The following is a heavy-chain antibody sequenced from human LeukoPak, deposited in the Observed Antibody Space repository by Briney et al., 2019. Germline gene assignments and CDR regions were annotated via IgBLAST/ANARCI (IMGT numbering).Heavy chain of an antibody. V-gene: IGHV4-39*01. CDR2: FYYSGST. D-gene: IGHD3-22*01. CDR3: ARHSVYESSTY. J-gene: IGHJ4*02. Sequence: SETLSLSCTVSGDTIRSSSNYWGWVRPPPGQGLEWIGSFYYSGSTYSNPSLKTRVTISVDTSKNQFSLKLSSVTAADTAVYYCARHSVYESSTYWGQGTLVTVSS. CDR1: GDTIRSSSNY.